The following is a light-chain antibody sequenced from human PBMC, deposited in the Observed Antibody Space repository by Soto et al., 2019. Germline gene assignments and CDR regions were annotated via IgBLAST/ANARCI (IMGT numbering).Light chain of an antibody. CDR3: SSYTSSSLNYV. J-gene: IGLJ1*01. V-gene: IGLV2-14*01. CDR2: EVS. CDR1: SSDVGGYNY. Sequence: QSVLTRSASVSGSPGQSLTISCTGTSSDVGGYNYVSWYQQHPGKAPKLMIYEVSNRPSGVSNRFSGSKSGNTASLTISGLQAEDEADYYCSSYTSSSLNYVFGTGTKVTVL.